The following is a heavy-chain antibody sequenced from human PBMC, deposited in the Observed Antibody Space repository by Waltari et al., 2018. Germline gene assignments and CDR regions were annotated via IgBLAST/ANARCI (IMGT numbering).Heavy chain of an antibody. D-gene: IGHD3-22*01. Sequence: EVQLVESGGGLVQPGGSLRLSCAASGCSFGHYWMSWVRQAPGKGLEWVADIKGDGSRKYYLDSVRGRFSISRDNTKNSVDLQMNSLRAEDTAVYYCARDDSSSGSYDAFDIWGQGTMVAVSS. CDR1: GCSFGHYW. CDR2: IKGDGSRK. J-gene: IGHJ3*02. V-gene: IGHV3-7*01. CDR3: ARDDSSSGSYDAFDI.